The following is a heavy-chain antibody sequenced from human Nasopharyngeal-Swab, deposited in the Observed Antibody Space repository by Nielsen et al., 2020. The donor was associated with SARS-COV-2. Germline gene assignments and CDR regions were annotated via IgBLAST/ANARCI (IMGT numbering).Heavy chain of an antibody. CDR3: ARVPHSSGWDFDY. J-gene: IGHJ4*02. CDR2: IIPIFGTA. D-gene: IGHD6-19*01. V-gene: IGHV1-69*01. Sequence: WVRQAPGQGLEWMGGIIPIFGTANYAQKFQGRVTITADESTSTAYMELSSLRSEDTAVYYRARVPHSSGWDFDYWGQGTLVTVSS.